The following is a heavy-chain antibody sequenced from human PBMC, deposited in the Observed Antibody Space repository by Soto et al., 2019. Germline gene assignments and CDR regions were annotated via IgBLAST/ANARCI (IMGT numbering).Heavy chain of an antibody. CDR3: ARESIVVPAAILYGMDV. V-gene: IGHV3-33*01. CDR1: GFTFSSYG. J-gene: IGHJ6*02. D-gene: IGHD2-2*02. CDR2: IWYDGSNK. Sequence: PGGCLRLSCAASGFTFSSYGMHWVRQAPGKGLEWVAVIWYDGSNKYYADSVKGRFTISRDNSKNTLYLQMNSLRAEDTAVYYCARESIVVPAAILYGMDVWGQGTTVTVSS.